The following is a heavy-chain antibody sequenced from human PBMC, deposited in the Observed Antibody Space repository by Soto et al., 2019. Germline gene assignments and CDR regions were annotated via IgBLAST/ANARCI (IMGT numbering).Heavy chain of an antibody. V-gene: IGHV2-70*13. J-gene: IGHJ6*02. CDR3: ARSIRGPRRFNGMDV. CDR1: GFSLTSPGMC. Sequence: SVPTLVNHTETLTLTCTFSGFSLTSPGMCVSWIRQSPGKALEWLALIERDDDDKYYSTSLKTRLTISKDTRKNQVVLTMANMEPEETATYYCARSIRGPRRFNGMDVWRQGNTVTVAS. CDR2: IERDDDDK. D-gene: IGHD3-10*01.